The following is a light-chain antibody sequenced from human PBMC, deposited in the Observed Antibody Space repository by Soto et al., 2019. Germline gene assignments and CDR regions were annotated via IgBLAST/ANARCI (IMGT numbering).Light chain of an antibody. CDR1: RSVLYNSNNKNN. V-gene: IGKV4-1*01. Sequence: IVMTQSPDSLAVSLGETATINCKSSRSVLYNSNNKNNFAWFQQKPGQPPRLLLYWASTREPGVPDRFSGSGSGTDFTLTIRSLQAANVALYYCQQYSTTPRTFGQGTKLEIK. J-gene: IGKJ2*01. CDR3: QQYSTTPRT. CDR2: WAS.